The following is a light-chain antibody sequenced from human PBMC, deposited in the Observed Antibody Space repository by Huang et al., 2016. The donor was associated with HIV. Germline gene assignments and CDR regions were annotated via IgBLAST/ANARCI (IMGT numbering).Light chain of an antibody. Sequence: QMTQSPPSLSVSVGDRVTFTCRADQNITKSLNWYQQKPGKAPKPLIYTVSTLESGVPSRFSGSGSGSRFTLNIGNLQPEDFATYYCQQSFSVPRTFG. CDR2: TVS. CDR1: QNITKS. V-gene: IGKV1-39*01. J-gene: IGKJ1*01. CDR3: QQSFSVPRT.